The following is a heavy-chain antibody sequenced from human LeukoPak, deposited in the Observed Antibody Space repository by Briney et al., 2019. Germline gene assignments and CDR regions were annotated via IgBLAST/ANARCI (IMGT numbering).Heavy chain of an antibody. D-gene: IGHD1-26*01. Sequence: GGSLSLYCAASGFTFSSYSMNWVRQAPGKGLEWVSSISSDSTYIYYADPVKGRFTIFRDNVKNSLYLQMNSLRAEDTAVYFCAGDGAVGATGGGYFDSWGQGSLVIVSS. CDR1: GFTFSSYS. CDR2: ISSDSTYI. CDR3: AGDGAVGATGGGYFDS. J-gene: IGHJ4*02. V-gene: IGHV3-21*06.